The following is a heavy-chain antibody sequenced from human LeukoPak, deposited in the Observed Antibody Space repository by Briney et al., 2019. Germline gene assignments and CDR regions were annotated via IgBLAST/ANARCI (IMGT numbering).Heavy chain of an antibody. D-gene: IGHD3-3*01. CDR1: GCSISSSSYY. CDR3: VWSFVGYDFWSGYYSFDY. Sequence: AETLSLTCTVSGCSISSSSYYWGWLPQPPGKGLEWVGSIYYSRSTYYNPSLTSRVSISVEPSKNQFSRKLSSVTSADTAVYYCVWSFVGYDFWSGYYSFDYWGQGTLVTVSS. J-gene: IGHJ4*02. CDR2: IYYSRST. V-gene: IGHV4-39*01.